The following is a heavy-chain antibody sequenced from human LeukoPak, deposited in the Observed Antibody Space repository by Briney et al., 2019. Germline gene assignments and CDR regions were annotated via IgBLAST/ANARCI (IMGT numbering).Heavy chain of an antibody. J-gene: IGHJ6*03. CDR2: INHSGST. V-gene: IGHV4-4*02. D-gene: IGHD5-24*01. Sequence: KPSETLPLTCAVSGGSISSSNWWSWVRQPPGKGLEWIGEINHSGSTNYNPSLKSRVTISVDTSKNQFSLKLSSVTAADTAVYYCARRKDGYNFLYYYYYMDVWGKGTTVTISS. CDR1: GGSISSSNW. CDR3: ARRKDGYNFLYYYYYMDV.